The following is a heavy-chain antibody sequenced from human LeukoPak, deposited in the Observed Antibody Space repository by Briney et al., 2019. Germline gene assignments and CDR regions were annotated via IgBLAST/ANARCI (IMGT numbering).Heavy chain of an antibody. CDR3: ARDHYGWSTSCYCHWFDS. Sequence: ASVKVSCKASGYTFTSYGISWVRQAPGQGLEWMGWISAYNGNTNYAQKLQGRVTMTTDTSTSTAYMELRSLRSDDTAVYYCARDHYGWSTSCYCHWFDSWGQGTLVTVSS. CDR1: GYTFTSYG. V-gene: IGHV1-18*01. CDR2: ISAYNGNT. D-gene: IGHD2-2*01. J-gene: IGHJ5*01.